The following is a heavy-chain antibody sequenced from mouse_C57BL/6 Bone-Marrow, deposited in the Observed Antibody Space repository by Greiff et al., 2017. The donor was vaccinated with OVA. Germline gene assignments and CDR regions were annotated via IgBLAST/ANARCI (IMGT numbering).Heavy chain of an antibody. CDR1: GYTFTDYE. CDR3: TRPTMVRAWFAY. Sequence: LVESGAELVRPGASVTLSCKASGYTFTDYEMPWVKQTPVHGLEWIGAIGPAPGGTAYNQKFNGKAILTPDKSSSTAYMELRSLTSEDSAVYYCTRPTMVRAWFAYWGQGTLVTVSA. D-gene: IGHD1-1*02. CDR2: IGPAPGGT. V-gene: IGHV1-15*01. J-gene: IGHJ3*01.